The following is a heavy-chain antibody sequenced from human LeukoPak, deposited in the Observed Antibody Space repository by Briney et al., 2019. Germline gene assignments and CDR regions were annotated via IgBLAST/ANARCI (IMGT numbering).Heavy chain of an antibody. D-gene: IGHD3-22*01. V-gene: IGHV3-74*01. CDR1: GFTFSTYW. J-gene: IGHJ4*02. Sequence: PGGSLRLSCAASGFTFSTYWMHWVRQAPGKGLVWVSRINSGGSSTSYADSVKGRFTISRDNAKNTLYLQMNSLRAEDTAVYYCASTRRGYYDSPLDYWGQGTLVTVSS. CDR3: ASTRRGYYDSPLDY. CDR2: INSGGSST.